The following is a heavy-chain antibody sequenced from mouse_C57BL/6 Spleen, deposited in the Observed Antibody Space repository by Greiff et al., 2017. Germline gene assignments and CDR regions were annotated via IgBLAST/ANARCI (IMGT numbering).Heavy chain of an antibody. CDR1: GYTFTSYW. J-gene: IGHJ4*01. CDR3: ARAIYYGKQDHSAMDY. Sequence: VQLQQPGAELVKPGASVKLSCKASGYTFTSYWMHWVKQRPGQGLEWIGMIHPNSGSTNYNEKFKSKATLTVDKSSSTAYMQLSSLTSEDSAVYYCARAIYYGKQDHSAMDYWGQGTSVTVSS. V-gene: IGHV1-64*01. D-gene: IGHD2-1*01. CDR2: IHPNSGST.